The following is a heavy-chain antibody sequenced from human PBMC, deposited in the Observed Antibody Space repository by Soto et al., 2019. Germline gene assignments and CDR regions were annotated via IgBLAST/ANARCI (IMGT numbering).Heavy chain of an antibody. D-gene: IGHD4-17*01. J-gene: IGHJ4*02. Sequence: ASVKVSFKASGYTFTSYDINWVRQATGQGLEWMGWMNPNSGNTGYAQKFQGRVTMTRNTSISTAYMELSSLRSEDTAVYYCARGLNGDYVSDYWGQGTLVTGSS. CDR2: MNPNSGNT. CDR3: ARGLNGDYVSDY. CDR1: GYTFTSYD. V-gene: IGHV1-8*01.